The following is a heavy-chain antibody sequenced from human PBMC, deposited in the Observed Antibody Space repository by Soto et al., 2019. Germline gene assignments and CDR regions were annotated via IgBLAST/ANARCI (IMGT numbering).Heavy chain of an antibody. CDR2: ISGSGGST. J-gene: IGHJ6*02. Sequence: GGSLRLSCAASGFTFSSYAMSWVRQAPGKGLEWVSAISGSGGSTYYADSVKGRFTISRDNSKTTLDLQMNSLRAEDTAVYYCAKDGLGGVVVVVAATKDYYYGMDVWGQGTTVTVSS. CDR1: GFTFSSYA. V-gene: IGHV3-23*01. D-gene: IGHD2-15*01. CDR3: AKDGLGGVVVVVAATKDYYYGMDV.